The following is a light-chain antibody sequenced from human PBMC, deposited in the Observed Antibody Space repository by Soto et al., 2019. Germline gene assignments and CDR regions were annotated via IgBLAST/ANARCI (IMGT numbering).Light chain of an antibody. CDR1: SSDVGGYNY. Sequence: QSVLTQPASVSGSPGQSITISCTGTSSDVGGYNYVSWYQQHPGKAPKLMIYDVNTRPSGVSNRFSGSKSRNTASLTISGLQAEDEADYYCSSYTSSISFGGGTKLTVL. CDR3: SSYTSSIS. V-gene: IGLV2-14*01. CDR2: DVN. J-gene: IGLJ2*01.